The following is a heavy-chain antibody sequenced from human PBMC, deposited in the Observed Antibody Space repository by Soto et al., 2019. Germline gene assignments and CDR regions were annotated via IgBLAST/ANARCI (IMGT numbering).Heavy chain of an antibody. V-gene: IGHV4-31*03. CDR2: IYYSGST. J-gene: IGHJ4*02. D-gene: IGHD6-6*01. Sequence: SLTCPVSGSSIISGCSYWSWIRQHPGTGLEWIGYIYYSGSTYYNPSLKSRVTISVDTSKNQFSLKLSSVTAADTAVYYCAREVSSSATGYYYFDYWVQGTLVTVSS. CDR3: AREVSSSATGYYYFDY. CDR1: GSSIISGCSY.